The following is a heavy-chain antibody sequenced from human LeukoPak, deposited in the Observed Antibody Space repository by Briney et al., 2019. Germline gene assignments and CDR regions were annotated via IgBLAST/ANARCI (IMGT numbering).Heavy chain of an antibody. J-gene: IGHJ6*03. D-gene: IGHD6-6*01. CDR1: GFTFSSYW. CDR3: ARARYSSSPWGFYSYYYMDV. CDR2: IKQEGSDK. Sequence: GGSLRLSCAASGFTFSSYWMSWVRQAPGKGLQWVANIKQEGSDKYYVDSVKGRFTISRDNAKNSLYLQMNSLGAEDTAVYYCARARYSSSPWGFYSYYYMDVWGKGTTVTVSS. V-gene: IGHV3-7*01.